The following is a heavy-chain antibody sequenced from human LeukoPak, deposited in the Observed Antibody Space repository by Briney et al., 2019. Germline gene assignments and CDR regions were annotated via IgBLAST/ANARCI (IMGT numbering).Heavy chain of an antibody. CDR1: GFTFSNYA. CDR3: ARGTGLYDVSAYYY. D-gene: IGHD3-22*01. CDR2: ISYDGSNE. J-gene: IGHJ4*02. Sequence: PGRSLRLSCAASGFTFSNYAMHWVRQAPGKGLEWVALISYDGSNEFYADSVKGRLTISRDNSKNTLFLRINSLRPEDTAVYYCARGTGLYDVSAYYYWGQGTLVTVSS. V-gene: IGHV3-30*01.